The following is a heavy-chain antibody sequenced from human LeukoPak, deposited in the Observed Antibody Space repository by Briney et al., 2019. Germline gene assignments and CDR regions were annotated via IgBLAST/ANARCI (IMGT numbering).Heavy chain of an antibody. D-gene: IGHD5-12*01. CDR1: GYTFSGYY. CDR2: INPNSGGT. CDR3: ARGFRKGYSGYDLYFFDY. V-gene: IGHV1-2*06. J-gene: IGHJ4*02. Sequence: GASVKVSCKTSGYTFSGYYMHCVRQAPGQGLEWMGRINPNSGGTNYAQKFQGRVTMTRDTSISTAYMELSRLRSDDTAVYYCARGFRKGYSGYDLYFFDYWGQGTLVTVSS.